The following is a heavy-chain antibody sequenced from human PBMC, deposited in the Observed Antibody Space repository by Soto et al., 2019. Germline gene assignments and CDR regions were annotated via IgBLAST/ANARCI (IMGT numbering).Heavy chain of an antibody. D-gene: IGHD3-22*01. CDR2: ISAYNGNT. CDR1: GYTCTSYG. J-gene: IGHJ6*02. CDR3: ARISVIITYYYYGMDV. Sequence: ASVKVSCKASGYTCTSYGISWVRQAPGQGLEWMGWISAYNGNTNYAQKLQGRVTMTTDTSTSTAYMELRSLRSDDTAVYYCARISVIITYYYYGMDVWGQGTTVTVSS. V-gene: IGHV1-18*01.